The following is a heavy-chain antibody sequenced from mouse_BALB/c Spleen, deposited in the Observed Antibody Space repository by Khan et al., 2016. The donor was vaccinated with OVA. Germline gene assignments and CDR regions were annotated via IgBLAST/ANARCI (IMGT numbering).Heavy chain of an antibody. CDR2: IWGGGGT. CDR3: ARAYYRSDGYYAMDY. J-gene: IGHJ4*01. Sequence: VQLQESGPGLVAPSQSLSITCTVSGFSLSRYNIHWVRQPPGKGLEWLGMIWGGGGTDYNSTLKSRLSISTDNSKSQVFLKMNSLQTADSAMYYCARAYYRSDGYYAMDYWGQGTSVTVSS. D-gene: IGHD2-14*01. CDR1: GFSLSRYN. V-gene: IGHV2-6-4*01.